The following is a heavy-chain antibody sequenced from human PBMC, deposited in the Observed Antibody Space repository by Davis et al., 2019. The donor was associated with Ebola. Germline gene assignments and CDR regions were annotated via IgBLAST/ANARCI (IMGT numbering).Heavy chain of an antibody. CDR3: TSSYASSSGDY. CDR2: IRSKANSYAT. D-gene: IGHD2-15*01. CDR1: GFTFSGSA. V-gene: IGHV3-73*01. Sequence: GESLKISCAASGFTFSGSAMHWVRQASGKVLEWVGRIRSKANSYATAYAASVKGRFTISRDDSKNTAYLQMNSLKTEDTAVYYCTSSYASSSGDYWGQGTLVTVSS. J-gene: IGHJ4*02.